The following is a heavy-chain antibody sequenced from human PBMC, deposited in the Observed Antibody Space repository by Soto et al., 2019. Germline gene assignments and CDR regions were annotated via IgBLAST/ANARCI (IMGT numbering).Heavy chain of an antibody. CDR3: EGSWT. J-gene: IGHJ1*01. Sequence: EVQVLESGGGLVQPGGSLRLSCAASGFTIRNYAMSLVRQAPGKALEWVAGISGTTDRTYYRDSVEGRFTIFKDTSKNTLYLEMNSLRAEDTALYRCEGSWTWGQGTLVTVSS. D-gene: IGHD5-12*01. CDR2: ISGTTDRT. CDR1: GFTIRNYA. V-gene: IGHV3-23*02.